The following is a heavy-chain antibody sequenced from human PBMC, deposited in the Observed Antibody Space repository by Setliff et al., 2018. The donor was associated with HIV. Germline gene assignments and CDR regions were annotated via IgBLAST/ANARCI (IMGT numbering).Heavy chain of an antibody. CDR3: ARGSTVRWGEAAI. CDR2: IIPIFGTA. D-gene: IGHD7-27*01. Sequence: SVKVSCKASGGTFSSYAISWVRQAPGQGLEWMGGIIPIFGTANYAQKFQGRLTMTRNTSISTAYMELSSLRSEDTAVYYCARGSTVRWGEAAIWGQGTMVTVSS. V-gene: IGHV1-69*05. CDR1: GGTFSSYA. J-gene: IGHJ3*02.